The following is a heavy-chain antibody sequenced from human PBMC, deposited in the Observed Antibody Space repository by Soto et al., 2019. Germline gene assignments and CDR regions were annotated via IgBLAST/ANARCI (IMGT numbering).Heavy chain of an antibody. J-gene: IGHJ4*02. CDR3: ARARCSSSSCYFDY. CDR1: GGSISSYY. V-gene: IGHV4-59*01. Sequence: SETLSLTCTVSGGSISSYYWSWIRQPPGKGLEWIGYIYYSGSTNYNPSLKSRVTISVDTSKNQFSLKLSSGTAADTAVYYCARARCSSSSCYFDYWGQGTLVTVSS. D-gene: IGHD2-2*01. CDR2: IYYSGST.